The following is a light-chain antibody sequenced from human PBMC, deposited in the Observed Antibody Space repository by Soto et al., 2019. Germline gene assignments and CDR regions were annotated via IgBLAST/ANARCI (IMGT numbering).Light chain of an antibody. CDR3: MQGTHWPLT. CDR1: QSLLYSDGNTY. CDR2: KTS. V-gene: IGKV2-30*01. J-gene: IGKJ5*01. Sequence: VMTQSPLSLPVTVGQPASISCRSSQSLLYSDGNTYLTWFQQRPGQSPRRLIYKTSDRDSGVPDRFSGSGSGTDFTLKISRVEAEDVAVYYCMQGTHWPLTFGQGTRLEIK.